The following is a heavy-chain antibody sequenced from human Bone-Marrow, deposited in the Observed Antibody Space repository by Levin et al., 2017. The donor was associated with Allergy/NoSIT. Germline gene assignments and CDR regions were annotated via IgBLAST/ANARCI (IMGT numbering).Heavy chain of an antibody. CDR1: GFTFSSYG. Sequence: GESLKISCAASGFTFSSYGRHWVRQAPGRGLEWVAVISIDGNNKYYADSVKGRFTISRDNSKNTLYLEMNSLRREDTAVYYCAKGYSSSWYFDSWGQGTLVTVSS. V-gene: IGHV3-30*18. D-gene: IGHD5-12*01. CDR2: ISIDGNNK. CDR3: AKGYSSSWYFDS. J-gene: IGHJ4*02.